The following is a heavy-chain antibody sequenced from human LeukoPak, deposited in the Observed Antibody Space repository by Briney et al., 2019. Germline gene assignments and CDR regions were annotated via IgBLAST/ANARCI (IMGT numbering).Heavy chain of an antibody. Sequence: GSLRLSCAASGFTFSSYAMSWVRQAPGKGLEWVSAISGSGGSTYYADSVKGWFTISRDNSKNTLYLQMNSLRAEDTAVYYCANSGGVQRDDAYWGQGTLVTVSS. V-gene: IGHV3-23*01. CDR2: ISGSGGST. CDR3: ANSGGVQRDDAY. J-gene: IGHJ4*02. CDR1: GFTFSSYA. D-gene: IGHD6-25*01.